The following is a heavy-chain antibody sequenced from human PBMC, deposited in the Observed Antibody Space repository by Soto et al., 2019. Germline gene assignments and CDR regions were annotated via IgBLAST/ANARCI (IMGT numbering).Heavy chain of an antibody. J-gene: IGHJ6*02. D-gene: IGHD3-9*01. Sequence: QVQLQESGPGLVKPSQTLSLTCTVSGGSISSGGYYWSWIRQHPGKGLEWIGYIYYSGRSYYNPSLTLRVTIPVDTSKSQFSLKLSSVPAADTAVYYCARDQRRYFDWLYHDGYYYGMDVWGQGTTVTVSS. CDR2: IYYSGRS. CDR3: ARDQRRYFDWLYHDGYYYGMDV. CDR1: GGSISSGGYY. V-gene: IGHV4-31*03.